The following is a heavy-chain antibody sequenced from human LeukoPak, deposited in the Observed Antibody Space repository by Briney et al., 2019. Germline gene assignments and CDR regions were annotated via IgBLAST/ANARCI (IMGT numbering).Heavy chain of an antibody. Sequence: PGGSLRLSCAASGFTFSSYSMNWVRQAPGKGLEWVANIKQDGSEKYYVDSVKGRFTISRDNAKNSLYLQMNSLRAEDTAVYYCARGFSGGHYMDVWGKGTTVTISS. CDR2: IKQDGSEK. CDR1: GFTFSSYS. V-gene: IGHV3-7*01. CDR3: ARGFSGGHYMDV. D-gene: IGHD3-10*01. J-gene: IGHJ6*03.